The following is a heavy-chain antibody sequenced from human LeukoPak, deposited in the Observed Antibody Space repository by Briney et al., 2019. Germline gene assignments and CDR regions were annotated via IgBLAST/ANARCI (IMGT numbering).Heavy chain of an antibody. CDR2: IYTSGST. J-gene: IGHJ4*02. CDR1: GGSISSGSYY. D-gene: IGHD2-21*01. V-gene: IGHV4-61*02. Sequence: PSQTLSLTCTLSGGSISSGSYYWSWIRQPAGKGLEWIGRIYTSGSTNYNPSLKSRVTISVDTSKNQFSLKLSSVTAADTAVYYCARDPGCGGDCPNFDYWGQGTLVTVS. CDR3: ARDPGCGGDCPNFDY.